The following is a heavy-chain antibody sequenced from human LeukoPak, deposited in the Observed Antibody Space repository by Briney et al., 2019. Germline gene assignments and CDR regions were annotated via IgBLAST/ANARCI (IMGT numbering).Heavy chain of an antibody. CDR3: ARRWSSPFSPDFVY. J-gene: IGHJ4*02. CDR2: ISSSSYYT. CDR1: GFTFSDYY. V-gene: IGHV3-11*03. Sequence: GGSLRLSCAASGFTFSDYYMSWIRQARGKGLEWVYYISSSSYYTNYADSLKRRFTISRDNAKHSLYLQMNSVRSEDGAVYYCARRWSSPFSPDFVYWGQGTLVTVSS. D-gene: IGHD6-13*01.